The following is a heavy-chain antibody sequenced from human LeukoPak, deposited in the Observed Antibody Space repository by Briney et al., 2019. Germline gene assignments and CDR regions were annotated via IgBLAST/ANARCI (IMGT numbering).Heavy chain of an antibody. Sequence: PSETLSLTCTVSGYSISNGFYWAWIRQPPGKGLEWIGSVYHTGSTYSNPSLKSRVTISVDTSKNQFSLSLTSVTAADTAVYYCARRSGWTYYLDYWGQGTLVTVSS. V-gene: IGHV4-38-2*02. CDR3: ARRSGWTYYLDY. CDR2: VYHTGST. D-gene: IGHD6-19*01. J-gene: IGHJ4*02. CDR1: GYSISNGFY.